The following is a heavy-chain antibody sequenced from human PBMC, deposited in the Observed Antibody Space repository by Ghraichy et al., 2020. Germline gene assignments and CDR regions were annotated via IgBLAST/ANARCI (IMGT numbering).Heavy chain of an antibody. Sequence: GGSLRLSCAASGFTFSDHYIDWVRQAPGKGLEWVGRTRDKAKSYTTEYAASVKGRITISRDDSKNSLYLQMNSLQTEDTAVYFCARGGSAAAGTGYFFGMDVWGPGTTVTVSS. V-gene: IGHV3-72*01. J-gene: IGHJ6*02. CDR2: TRDKAKSYTT. CDR3: ARGGSAAAGTGYFFGMDV. CDR1: GFTFSDHY. D-gene: IGHD6-13*01.